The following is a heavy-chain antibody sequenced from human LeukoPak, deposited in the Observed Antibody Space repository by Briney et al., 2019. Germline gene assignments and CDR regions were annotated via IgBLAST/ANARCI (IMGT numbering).Heavy chain of an antibody. CDR1: GGSFSGSY. D-gene: IGHD1-14*01. J-gene: IGHJ5*02. CDR3: ARLHGNRNWFDP. V-gene: IGHV4-34*01. Sequence: SETLSLTCAVYGGSFSGSYWSWIRQPPGKGLEWIGEINHSERTNYSPSLKSRVTMSVDTSKNQFSLKLSSVTAADTAVYYCARLHGNRNWFDPWGQGTLVTVSS. CDR2: INHSERT.